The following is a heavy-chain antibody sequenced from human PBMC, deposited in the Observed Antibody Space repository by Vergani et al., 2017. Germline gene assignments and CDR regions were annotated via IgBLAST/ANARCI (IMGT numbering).Heavy chain of an antibody. Sequence: QVQLVQSGAEVKKPGASVKVSCKASGYTFTSYDINWVRQATGQGLEWMGWMNPNSGNTGYAQKFQGRVTMTRNTSISTAYMELSSLRSEDTAVYYCARDGGEVYYDSSGYGRVYYYYGMDVWGQGTTVTVSS. V-gene: IGHV1-8*01. D-gene: IGHD3-22*01. CDR2: MNPNSGNT. CDR3: ARDGGEVYYDSSGYGRVYYYYGMDV. J-gene: IGHJ6*02. CDR1: GYTFTSYD.